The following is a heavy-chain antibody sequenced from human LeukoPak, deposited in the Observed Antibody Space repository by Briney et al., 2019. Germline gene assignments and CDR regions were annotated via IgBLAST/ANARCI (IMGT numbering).Heavy chain of an antibody. CDR2: IYSGGNT. Sequence: PGGSLRLSCAASGFTLSSNYMTWVRQAPGKGLEWLSVIYSGGNTYYADSVEGRFSISRDNSQNTLYLQMNSLRAEDTAVYYCAQFPGEGYWGQGTRVTVSS. CDR1: GFTLSSNY. D-gene: IGHD4-17*01. J-gene: IGHJ4*02. CDR3: AQFPGEGY. V-gene: IGHV3-53*05.